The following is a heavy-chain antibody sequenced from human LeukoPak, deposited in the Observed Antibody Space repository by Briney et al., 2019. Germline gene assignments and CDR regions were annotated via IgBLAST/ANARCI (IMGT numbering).Heavy chain of an antibody. Sequence: SGGSLRLSCAASGFTFSSYGMHWVRQAPGKGLEWVAFIRYDGSNKYYADSVKGRFTISRDNSKNTLYLQMNSLRAEDTAVYYCAKGLVAAEGDYYFDYWGQGTLVTVPS. CDR2: IRYDGSNK. J-gene: IGHJ4*02. V-gene: IGHV3-30*02. CDR3: AKGLVAAEGDYYFDY. CDR1: GFTFSSYG. D-gene: IGHD2-15*01.